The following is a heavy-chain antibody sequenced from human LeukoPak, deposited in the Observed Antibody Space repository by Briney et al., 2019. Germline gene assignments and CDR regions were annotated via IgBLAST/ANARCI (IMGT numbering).Heavy chain of an antibody. J-gene: IGHJ4*02. CDR2: IQYDQYNK. CDR1: GFTFSTYG. CDR3: VNDLWNSFDY. Sequence: QPGGSLRLSCAASGFTFSTYGMHWVRQAPGKGLEWVSFIQYDQYNKYYADSVKGRFTISRDNSKSTLYLQMNSLRTEDTALYYCVNDLWNSFDYWGQGTLVTVSS. D-gene: IGHD1-7*01. V-gene: IGHV3-30*02.